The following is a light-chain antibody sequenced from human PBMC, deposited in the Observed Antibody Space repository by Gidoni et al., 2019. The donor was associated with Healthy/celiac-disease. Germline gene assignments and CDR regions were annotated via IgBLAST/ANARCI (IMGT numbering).Light chain of an antibody. Sequence: EILFTPSPATLSLSPGERATLSCRASQSVSSYLAWYQQKPGQAPRLLIYDASNRATGIPARFSGSGSGTDFTLTISSLEPEDFAVYYCQQRSNWPLITFGQGTRLEIK. V-gene: IGKV3-11*01. CDR1: QSVSSY. J-gene: IGKJ5*01. CDR2: DAS. CDR3: QQRSNWPLIT.